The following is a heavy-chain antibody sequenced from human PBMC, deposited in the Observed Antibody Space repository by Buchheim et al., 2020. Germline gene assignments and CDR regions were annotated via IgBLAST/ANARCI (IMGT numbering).Heavy chain of an antibody. CDR1: GFTFSSYA. CDR3: AEAIRASDY. Sequence: EVQLLESGGGLVQPGGSLRPSCAASGFTFSSYAMSWVRQVSGKGLEWVSSISDSGVTTSFADSVKGRFTISRDNSKDTPLPAMNSLRAEDTAVYYCAEAIRASDYWGQGTL. J-gene: IGHJ4*02. V-gene: IGHV3-23*01. D-gene: IGHD3-10*01. CDR2: ISDSGVTT.